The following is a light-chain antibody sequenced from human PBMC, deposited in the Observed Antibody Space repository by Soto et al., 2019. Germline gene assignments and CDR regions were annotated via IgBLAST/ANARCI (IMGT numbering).Light chain of an antibody. Sequence: EIVLTQSPGTLSLSPGERATLSCRASQNVDTKYLAWYQQKPGQAPRLLIYDASNRATGIPPRFSGSGSGTDFTLTIDSLEPEDFAVYYCQQRSAWPWTFGQGTKVDIK. J-gene: IGKJ1*01. V-gene: IGKV3-11*01. CDR1: QNVDTKY. CDR3: QQRSAWPWT. CDR2: DAS.